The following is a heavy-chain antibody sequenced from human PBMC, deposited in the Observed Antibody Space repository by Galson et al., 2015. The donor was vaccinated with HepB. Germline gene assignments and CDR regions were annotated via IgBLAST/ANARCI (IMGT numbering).Heavy chain of an antibody. D-gene: IGHD1-26*01. CDR3: ARSLIVGANCFDY. V-gene: IGHV2-70*04. CDR1: GFSLSTSGMR. Sequence: PALVKPTQTLTLTCTFSGFSLSTSGMRVSWIRQPPGKALEWLARIDWDDDKFYSTSLKTRLTISKDTSKNQVVLTMTNMDPVDTATYYCARSLIVGANCFDYWGQGTLVTVSS. CDR2: IDWDDDK. J-gene: IGHJ4*02.